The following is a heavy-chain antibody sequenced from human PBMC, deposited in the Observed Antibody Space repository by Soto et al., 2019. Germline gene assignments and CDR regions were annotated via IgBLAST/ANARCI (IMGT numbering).Heavy chain of an antibody. J-gene: IGHJ4*02. CDR1: GGSISSGDYS. CDR2: IYHSGST. D-gene: IGHD2-8*02. V-gene: IGHV4-30-2*01. CDR3: ARDKITGLFDY. Sequence: SETLSLTCAVSGGSISSGDYSWSWIRQPPGKGLEWIGYIYHSGSTNYNPSLKSRVTISIDTSKNQFSLNLTSVTAADTAVYYCARDKITGLFDYWGQGTLVTVSS.